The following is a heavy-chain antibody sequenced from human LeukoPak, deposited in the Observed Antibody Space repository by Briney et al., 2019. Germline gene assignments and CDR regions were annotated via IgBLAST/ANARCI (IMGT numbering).Heavy chain of an antibody. CDR1: GGSISSYY. CDR3: ARGLSNVYDFNWLDS. Sequence: KPSETLSLTCTVSGGSISSYYWTWIRQPAGKGLEWIGRIYTTGSTNYNPSLNSRVTMSVDTSKNQFSLKLSSVTAADTAVYFCARGLSNVYDFNWLDSWGQGTLVTVSS. V-gene: IGHV4-4*07. D-gene: IGHD2/OR15-2a*01. CDR2: IYTTGST. J-gene: IGHJ5*01.